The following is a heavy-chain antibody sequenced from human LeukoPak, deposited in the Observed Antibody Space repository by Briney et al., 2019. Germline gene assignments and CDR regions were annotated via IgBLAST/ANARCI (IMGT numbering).Heavy chain of an antibody. J-gene: IGHJ4*02. V-gene: IGHV5-51*01. CDR1: GYSFTSYW. CDR2: IYPGDSDT. CDR3: ARPKTLGGYNYEFEF. Sequence: GESLKISCKGSGYSFTSYWFGWVRQMPGKGLEWMGIIYPGDSDTRYSPSFQGQVTISADKSISTAYLQWSSLKASDTAIYYCARPKTLGGYNYEFEFWGQGTLVTVSS. D-gene: IGHD5-18*01.